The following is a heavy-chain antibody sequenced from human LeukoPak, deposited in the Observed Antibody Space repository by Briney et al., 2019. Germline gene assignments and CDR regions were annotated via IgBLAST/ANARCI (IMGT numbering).Heavy chain of an antibody. J-gene: IGHJ5*01. CDR2: MAQSGNT. D-gene: IGHD2-21*01. V-gene: IGHV4-4*07. Sequence: PSETLSLTCTVSGDFISPHRLSWIRQPAGKGLEFVGRMAQSGNTDYNLSLRSRLTMSLDTSKKQFSLKLSSVTAADTAVYYCARDWEFCGGFSCYPYWYDSWGQGILVTVSS. CDR1: GDFISPHR. CDR3: ARDWEFCGGFSCYPYWYDS.